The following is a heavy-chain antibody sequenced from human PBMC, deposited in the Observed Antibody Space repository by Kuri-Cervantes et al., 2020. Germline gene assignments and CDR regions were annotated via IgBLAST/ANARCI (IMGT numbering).Heavy chain of an antibody. D-gene: IGHD3-16*01. CDR2: ISYDGSNK. CDR1: GFTFSSYA. J-gene: IGHJ6*02. V-gene: IGHV3-30-3*01. CDR3: ARVDSIYTGPYGMDV. Sequence: CAASGFTFSSYAMHWVRQAPGKGLEWVAVISYDGSNKYYADSVKGRFTISRDNSKNTLYLQMNSLRAEDTAVYYCARVDSIYTGPYGMDVWGQGTTVTVSS.